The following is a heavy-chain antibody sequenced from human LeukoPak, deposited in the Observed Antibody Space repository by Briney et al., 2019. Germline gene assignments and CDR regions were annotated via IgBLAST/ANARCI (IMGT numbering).Heavy chain of an antibody. CDR1: GGSISSGDYY. CDR2: IYYSGST. CDR3: ARDVGGGTDDY. J-gene: IGHJ4*02. V-gene: IGHV4-30-4*08. D-gene: IGHD1-26*01. Sequence: PSETLSLTCTVSGGSISSGDYYWSWIRQPPGKGLEWIGYIYYSGSTYYNPSRKSLVTISVDTSKNQFSLKLSSVTAADTAVYYCARDVGGGTDDYWGQGTLVTVSS.